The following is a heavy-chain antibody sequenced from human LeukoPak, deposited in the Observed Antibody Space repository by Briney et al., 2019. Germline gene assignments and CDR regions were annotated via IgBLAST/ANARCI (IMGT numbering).Heavy chain of an antibody. CDR2: INHSGST. V-gene: IGHV4-34*01. Sequence: SETLSLTCAVYGGSFSGYYWSCIRQPPGKGLEWIEEINHSGSTNYNPSLKSRVTISVDTSKNQFSLKLSSVTAADTAVYYCARAGLEMATIYYFDYWGQGTLVTVSS. CDR3: ARAGLEMATIYYFDY. J-gene: IGHJ4*02. CDR1: GGSFSGYY. D-gene: IGHD5-24*01.